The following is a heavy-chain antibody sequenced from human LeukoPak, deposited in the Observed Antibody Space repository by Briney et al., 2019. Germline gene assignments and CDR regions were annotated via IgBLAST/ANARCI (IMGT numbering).Heavy chain of an antibody. V-gene: IGHV4-34*01. CDR3: ARARVMVYAIPPPYFQH. J-gene: IGHJ1*01. CDR1: GGSFSGYY. Sequence: PSETLSLTCAVYGGSFSGYYWSWIRQPPGKGLEWIGEINRSGSTNYNPSLKSRVTISVDTSKNQFSLKLSSVTAADTAVYYCARARVMVYAIPPPYFQHWGQGTLVTVSS. D-gene: IGHD2-8*01. CDR2: INRSGST.